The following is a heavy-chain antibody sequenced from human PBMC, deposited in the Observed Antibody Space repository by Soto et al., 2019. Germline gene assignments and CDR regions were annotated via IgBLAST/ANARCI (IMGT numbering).Heavy chain of an antibody. V-gene: IGHV5-51*01. J-gene: IGHJ4*02. CDR2: IYPDDSDT. CDR1: GFNFPTFW. Sequence: GESLKISCKHSGFNFPTFWIAWVRQMPGKGLEWMGTIYPDDSDTRYSPSFQGQVTISADKSIQTAYLQWGSLKASDSALYYCARLSYDSSGSPDPNFDYWGQGTLVTVPS. CDR3: ARLSYDSSGSPDPNFDY. D-gene: IGHD3-22*01.